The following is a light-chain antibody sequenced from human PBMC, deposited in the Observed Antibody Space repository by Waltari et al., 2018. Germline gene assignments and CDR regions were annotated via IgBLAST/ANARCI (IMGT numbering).Light chain of an antibody. V-gene: IGKV4-1*01. Sequence: DIVMTQSPDSLHVYLCERATITCTSSQSILYSSDNRNYLACYQQKPGQSPKLVMYWASTRGSGVPDRFSGSGSGTDFTLTISSLQAEDVAVYYCQQYYSSPLTLGGGTKVEIK. CDR1: QSILYSSDNRNY. CDR2: WAS. CDR3: QQYYSSPLT. J-gene: IGKJ4*01.